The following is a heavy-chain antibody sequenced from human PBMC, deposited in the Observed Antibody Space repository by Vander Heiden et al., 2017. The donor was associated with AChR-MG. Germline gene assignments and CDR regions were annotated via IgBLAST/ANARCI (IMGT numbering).Heavy chain of an antibody. Sequence: QVQLQQWGAGLLKPSETLSLTCAVYGGSFSGYYWSWIRQPPGKGLEWIGEINHSGSTNYNPSLKSRVTISVDTSKNQFSLKLSSVTAADTAVYYCARVDARAPRITHMDVWGKGTTVTVSS. CDR2: INHSGST. V-gene: IGHV4-34*01. CDR3: ARVDARAPRITHMDV. D-gene: IGHD2-2*01. J-gene: IGHJ6*03. CDR1: GGSFSGYY.